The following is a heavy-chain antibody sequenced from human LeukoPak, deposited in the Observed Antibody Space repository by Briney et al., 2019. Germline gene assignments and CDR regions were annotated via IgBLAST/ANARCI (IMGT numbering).Heavy chain of an antibody. Sequence: PSETLSLTCAVSGYSISSGYYWGWVRQPPGKGLEWIGSIYHSGSTYYNPSLKSRVTISVDTSKNQFSLKLSSVTAADTAVYYCARQDYYDSSGYYSFDYWGQGTLVTVSS. CDR3: ARQDYYDSSGYYSFDY. CDR2: IYHSGST. J-gene: IGHJ4*02. CDR1: GYSISSGYY. D-gene: IGHD3-22*01. V-gene: IGHV4-38-2*01.